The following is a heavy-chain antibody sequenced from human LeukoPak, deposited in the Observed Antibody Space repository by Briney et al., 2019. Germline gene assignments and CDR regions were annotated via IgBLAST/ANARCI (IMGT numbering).Heavy chain of an antibody. Sequence: KSGGSLRLSCAASGFTFSDYYMSWIRQAPGKGLEWVSYISSSGSTIYYADSVKGRFTISRDNSKNTLYLQMNSLRAEDTAVYYCARGLLEYQLLGLGYWGQGTLVTVSS. V-gene: IGHV3-11*04. D-gene: IGHD2-2*01. CDR2: ISSSGSTI. J-gene: IGHJ4*02. CDR3: ARGLLEYQLLGLGY. CDR1: GFTFSDYY.